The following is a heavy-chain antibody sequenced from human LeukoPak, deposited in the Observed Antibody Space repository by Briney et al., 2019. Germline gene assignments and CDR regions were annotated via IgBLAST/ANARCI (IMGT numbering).Heavy chain of an antibody. Sequence: RTGGSLRLSCAASGFTFSSYSMTWVRQAPGKGLEWVSYISSSSSTIYYADSVKGRFTISRDNAKNSLYLQMNSLRAEDTAVYYCAREGGDTAMGYWGQGTLVTVSS. D-gene: IGHD5-18*01. V-gene: IGHV3-48*04. CDR2: ISSSSSTI. J-gene: IGHJ4*02. CDR1: GFTFSSYS. CDR3: AREGGDTAMGY.